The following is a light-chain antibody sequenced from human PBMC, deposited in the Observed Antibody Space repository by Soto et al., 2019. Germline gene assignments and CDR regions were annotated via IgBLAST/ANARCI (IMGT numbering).Light chain of an antibody. Sequence: EIGLTQSPATLSLSPGDRATLSCRASQSVSRYLAWYQQNPGQAPRLLIHDTSTRATGVPDTFSGSGSGTEFTLTISSLEPEDSAMYYCQQRFSWPPTFGGGTHVEIK. V-gene: IGKV3-11*01. CDR1: QSVSRY. CDR3: QQRFSWPPT. J-gene: IGKJ4*01. CDR2: DTS.